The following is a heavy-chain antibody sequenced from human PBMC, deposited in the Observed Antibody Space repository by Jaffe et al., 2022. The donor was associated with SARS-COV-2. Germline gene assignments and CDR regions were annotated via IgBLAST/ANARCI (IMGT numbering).Heavy chain of an antibody. D-gene: IGHD2-15*01. Sequence: QVQLVESGGGVVQPGRSLRLSCAASGFTFSSYGMHWVRQAPGKGLEWVAVISYDGSNKYYADSVKGRFTISRDNSKNTLYLQMNSLRAEDTAVYYCGGSGGSWVLVYWGQGTLVTVSS. J-gene: IGHJ4*02. CDR1: GFTFSSYG. V-gene: IGHV3-30*03. CDR2: ISYDGSNK. CDR3: GGSGGSWVLVY.